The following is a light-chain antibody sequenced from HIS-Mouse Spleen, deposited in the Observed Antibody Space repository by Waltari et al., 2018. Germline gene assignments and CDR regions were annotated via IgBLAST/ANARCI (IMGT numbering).Light chain of an antibody. J-gene: IGLJ3*02. CDR3: CSYAGSSTWV. Sequence: QSALTQPASVSGSPGQSITISCTGTSSDVGSYNLVSCYHQHPGKAPKLMIYEGSKRPSGVSNRFSGSKSGNTASLTISGLQAEDEADYYCCSYAGSSTWVFGGGTKLTVL. CDR1: SSDVGSYNL. V-gene: IGLV2-23*01. CDR2: EGS.